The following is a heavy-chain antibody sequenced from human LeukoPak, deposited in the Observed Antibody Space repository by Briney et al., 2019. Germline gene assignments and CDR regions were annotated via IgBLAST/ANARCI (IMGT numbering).Heavy chain of an antibody. CDR2: IYYNGDT. V-gene: IGHV4-59*01. Sequence: SETLTLTCTVSGGSISTYYWSWIRQPPGKGLEWIGYIYYNGDTKYNPSLKSRVTISVDTSKDQFSLRLRSVTAADTAVYYCARVVDDYAIRYFDLWGRGTVVPVS. D-gene: IGHD4-17*01. CDR1: GGSISTYY. J-gene: IGHJ2*01. CDR3: ARVVDDYAIRYFDL.